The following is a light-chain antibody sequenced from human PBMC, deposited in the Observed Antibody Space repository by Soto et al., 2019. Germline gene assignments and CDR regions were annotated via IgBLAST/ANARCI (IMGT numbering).Light chain of an antibody. V-gene: IGLV2-14*01. CDR2: EVS. Sequence: QSALTQPASVSGSPGQSITISCTGTSSDVGGYNILSWYQKHPGKAPKLMIYEVSNRPSGVSNRFSGSKSGNTASLTISGLQAEDEADYYCSSYTSSSTYVFGTGTKLTVL. CDR1: SSDVGGYNI. J-gene: IGLJ1*01. CDR3: SSYTSSSTYV.